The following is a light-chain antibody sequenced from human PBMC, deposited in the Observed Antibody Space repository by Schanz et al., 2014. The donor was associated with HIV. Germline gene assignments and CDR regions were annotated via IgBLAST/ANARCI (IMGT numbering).Light chain of an antibody. Sequence: QSALTQPRSVSGSPGQSVAISCTGTSSDVGGYNYVSWYQQHPGKAPKLMIYEVSKRPSGVPDRFSGSKSGNTASLTVSGLQDEDEADYYCTSDAGINIVLFGGGTKLTVL. V-gene: IGLV2-11*01. CDR1: SSDVGGYNY. CDR3: TSDAGINIVL. J-gene: IGLJ2*01. CDR2: EVS.